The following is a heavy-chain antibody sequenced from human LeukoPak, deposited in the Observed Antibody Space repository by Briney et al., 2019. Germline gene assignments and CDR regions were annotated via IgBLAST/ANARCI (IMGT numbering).Heavy chain of an antibody. CDR3: AKGVGEWLAD. Sequence: PGRSLRLSCAASGFTFSSYGMHWVRQAPGKGLEWVAVIWYDGSNKYYADSVKGRFTISRDNSKNTLYLQMNSLRAEDTAVYYCAKGVGEWLADWGQGTLVTVSS. V-gene: IGHV3-33*06. CDR1: GFTFSSYG. D-gene: IGHD3-16*01. CDR2: IWYDGSNK. J-gene: IGHJ4*02.